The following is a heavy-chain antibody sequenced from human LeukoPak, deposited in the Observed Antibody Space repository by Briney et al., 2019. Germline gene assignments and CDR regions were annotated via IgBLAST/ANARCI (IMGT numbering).Heavy chain of an antibody. J-gene: IGHJ5*02. V-gene: IGHV3-30*18. Sequence: PGGSLRLSCAASGFTFSSYGMHWVRQAPGEGLEWVAVISYDGSNKYYADSEKGRFTISRDNSKNTLYLQMNSLRAEDTAVYYCAKDGFDPWGQGTLVTVSS. CDR3: AKDGFDP. CDR1: GFTFSSYG. CDR2: ISYDGSNK.